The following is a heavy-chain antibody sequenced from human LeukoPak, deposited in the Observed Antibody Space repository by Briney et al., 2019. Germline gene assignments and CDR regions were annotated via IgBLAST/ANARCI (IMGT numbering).Heavy chain of an antibody. Sequence: GGSLRLSCAASGFTFSSSAMHWVRQAPGKGLDWVAVISYDGSNKYYADSVKGRFTISRDNSKNTLYLQMNSLRAEDTAVYYCAKELGSGSYFDYWGQGTLVTVSS. CDR2: ISYDGSNK. D-gene: IGHD1-26*01. J-gene: IGHJ4*02. V-gene: IGHV3-30-3*01. CDR3: AKELGSGSYFDY. CDR1: GFTFSSSA.